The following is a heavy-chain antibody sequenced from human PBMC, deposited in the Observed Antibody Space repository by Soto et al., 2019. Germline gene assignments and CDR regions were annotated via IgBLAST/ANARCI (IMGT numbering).Heavy chain of an antibody. CDR2: IKQDGSEK. CDR3: ASRYLEYCNSASCSAPYDC. J-gene: IGHJ4*02. CDR1: GFTFSTYW. Sequence: EVQLVESGGGLVQPGGSLRLSCAASGFTFSTYWMSWVRQAPGKGLEWVANIKQDGSEKYYVDSVKGRITISRDNTKKSLYLQMNRLRAEDTAVYYCASRYLEYCNSASCSAPYDCWGQGTLVTVSS. D-gene: IGHD2-2*01. V-gene: IGHV3-7*05.